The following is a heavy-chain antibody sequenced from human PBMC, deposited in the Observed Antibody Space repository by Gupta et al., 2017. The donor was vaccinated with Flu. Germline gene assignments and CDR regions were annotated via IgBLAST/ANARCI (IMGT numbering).Heavy chain of an antibody. D-gene: IGHD1-1*01. J-gene: IGHJ4*02. V-gene: IGHV3-21*06. CDR2: LNVNSKYI. CDR3: ASLRGGGTGFIDY. Sequence: MNWVRQCPGKGLEWVSSLNVNSKYIFYAVSGRGRFTISRDNVKNPLYLQMNSLRAEDTAVYYCASLRGGGTGFIDYLGQGALVTVSS.